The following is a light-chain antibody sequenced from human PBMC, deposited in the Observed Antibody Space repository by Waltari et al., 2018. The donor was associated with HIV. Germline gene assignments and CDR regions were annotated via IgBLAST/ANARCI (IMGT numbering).Light chain of an antibody. Sequence: EIVMTQSPATLSVSPVDRVTLSCRASQSVRNNLAWYQQKPGQSPRLLIYGASTRATGIPVTFSGRGSGTEFTLTISSLQSEDFAIYYCQQYNDWPLTFGGGTKVDI. CDR3: QQYNDWPLT. CDR2: GAS. CDR1: QSVRNN. V-gene: IGKV3-15*01. J-gene: IGKJ4*01.